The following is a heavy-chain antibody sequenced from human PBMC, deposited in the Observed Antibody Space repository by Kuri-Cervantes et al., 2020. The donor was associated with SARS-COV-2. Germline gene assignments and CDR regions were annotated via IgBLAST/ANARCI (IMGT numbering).Heavy chain of an antibody. CDR1: GGSISSYY. CDR2: ISGSGGDT. Sequence: ETLSLTCTVSGGSISSYYWSWIRQPPGKGLEWVSSISGSGGDTYYADSVKGRFTISRDNSKNTLHLQMNSLRDEDTAVYYCAKGLHLDYGDYLDYFDYWGQGTLVTVSS. V-gene: IGHV3-23*01. D-gene: IGHD4-17*01. J-gene: IGHJ4*02. CDR3: AKGLHLDYGDYLDYFDY.